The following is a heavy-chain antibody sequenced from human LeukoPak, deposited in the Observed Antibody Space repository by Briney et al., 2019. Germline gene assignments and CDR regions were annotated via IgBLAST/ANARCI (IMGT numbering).Heavy chain of an antibody. J-gene: IGHJ4*02. CDR3: ARGRRRATIGFTSYYFDY. CDR1: GGSISSYY. D-gene: IGHD5-24*01. Sequence: SETLSLTCTVSGGSISSYYWSWIRQPPGKGLEYIGYVYYSGSTNYNPSLKSRVTISVDTSKNQFSLKLSSVTAADTAVYYCARGRRRATIGFTSYYFDYWGQGTLVTVSS. V-gene: IGHV4-59*12. CDR2: VYYSGST.